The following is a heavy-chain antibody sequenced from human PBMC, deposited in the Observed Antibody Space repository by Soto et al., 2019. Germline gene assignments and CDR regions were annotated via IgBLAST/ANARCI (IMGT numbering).Heavy chain of an antibody. CDR1: GGSISSYY. CDR3: ATQPGGGDSSGYRYFQH. J-gene: IGHJ1*01. D-gene: IGHD3-22*01. Sequence: KPSETLSLTCTVSGGSISSYYWSWIRQPPGKGLEWIGYTYYSGSTNYNPSLKSRVTISVDTSKNQFSLKLSSVTAADTAVYYCATQPGGGDSSGYRYFQHWGQGTLVTVSS. V-gene: IGHV4-59*01. CDR2: TYYSGST.